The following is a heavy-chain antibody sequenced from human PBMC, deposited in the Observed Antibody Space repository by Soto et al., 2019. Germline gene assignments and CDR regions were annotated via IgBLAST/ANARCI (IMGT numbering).Heavy chain of an antibody. V-gene: IGHV3-21*02. D-gene: IGHD2-15*01. Sequence: EVELLESGGGLVQPGGSLRLSCAASGFTFSTYNMNWVRQAPGKGLEWVSSINGRSNYNYYTDSVKGRFTISRDNPKNSLYLQMDSLRVEDTAVYYCVSEDGVVGSNSAVDQWGQGNLVIVSS. CDR1: GFTFSTYN. CDR3: VSEDGVVGSNSAVDQ. J-gene: IGHJ4*02. CDR2: INGRSNYN.